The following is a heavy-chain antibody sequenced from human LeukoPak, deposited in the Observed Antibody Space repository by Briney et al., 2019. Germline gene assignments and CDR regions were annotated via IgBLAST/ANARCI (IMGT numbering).Heavy chain of an antibody. D-gene: IGHD3-9*01. Sequence: PSETLSLTCAVSGYSISSGYYWGWIRQPPGKGLEWIGSIYHSGSTYYNPSLKSRVTISVDTSKNQFSLKLSSVTAADTAVYYCARGPDILTGYYATTGDYWGQGTLVTVSS. CDR2: IYHSGST. V-gene: IGHV4-38-2*01. CDR1: GYSISSGYY. J-gene: IGHJ4*02. CDR3: ARGPDILTGYYATTGDY.